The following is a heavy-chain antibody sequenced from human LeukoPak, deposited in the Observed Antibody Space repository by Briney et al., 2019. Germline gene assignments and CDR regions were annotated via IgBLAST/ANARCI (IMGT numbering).Heavy chain of an antibody. D-gene: IGHD3-16*01. CDR2: INHSGST. Sequence: PSETLSLTCAVYGGSFSGYYWSWIRQPPGRGLEWIGEINHSGSTNYNPSLKSRVTISVDTSKNQFSLKLGSVTAADTAVYYCARGLGAWAHWGQGTLVTVSS. V-gene: IGHV4-34*01. CDR1: GGSFSGYY. CDR3: ARGLGAWAH. J-gene: IGHJ4*02.